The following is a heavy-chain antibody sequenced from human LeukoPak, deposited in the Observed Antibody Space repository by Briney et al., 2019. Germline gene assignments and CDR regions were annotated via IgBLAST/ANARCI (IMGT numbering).Heavy chain of an antibody. V-gene: IGHV3-21*01. D-gene: IGHD2-2*01. CDR1: GFTFRSYE. Sequence: GGSLRLSCAASGFTFRSYEMNWVRQAPGKGLEWVSSISSSSGFIYYADSVRGRFTISRDNAKNSLFLQMNSLRAEDTAVYYCSRTDCSITNCPVAMDVWGQGTTVTVSS. CDR3: SRTDCSITNCPVAMDV. CDR2: ISSSSGFI. J-gene: IGHJ6*02.